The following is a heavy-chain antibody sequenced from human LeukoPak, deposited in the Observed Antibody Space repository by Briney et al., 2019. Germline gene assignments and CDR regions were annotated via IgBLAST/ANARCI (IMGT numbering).Heavy chain of an antibody. CDR2: ISSSNSYI. J-gene: IGHJ4*02. D-gene: IGHD3-22*01. Sequence: PSETLSLTCTVSGGSISSSNFYWGWIRQPPGKGLEWVSSISSSNSYIYYADSVKGRFTISRDNAKNSLYLQMNSLRAGDTAVYYCVRLSPYDSSGYYYDYWGQGTLVTVSS. CDR3: VRLSPYDSSGYYYDY. CDR1: GGSISSSN. V-gene: IGHV3-21*01.